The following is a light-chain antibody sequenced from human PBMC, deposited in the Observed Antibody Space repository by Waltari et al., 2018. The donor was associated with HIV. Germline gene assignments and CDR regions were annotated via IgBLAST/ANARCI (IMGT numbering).Light chain of an antibody. CDR3: SSFTKDFTVI. J-gene: IGLJ2*01. V-gene: IGLV2-14*03. CDR1: DSDFGSGIF. Sequence: SVVTQPASVSGFPGQSVTIPCTGTDSDFGSGIFVSWYQQHPGTAPKVILFEVDSRSSGVDDRFSGSKSGNTASLTISGLRTEDEANYYCSSFTKDFTVIFGGGTKVTIL. CDR2: EVD.